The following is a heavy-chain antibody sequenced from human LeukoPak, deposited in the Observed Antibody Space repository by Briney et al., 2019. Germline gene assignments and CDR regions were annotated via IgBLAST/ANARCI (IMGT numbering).Heavy chain of an antibody. V-gene: IGHV4-61*02. CDR1: GGSISSGSYY. D-gene: IGHD1-26*01. J-gene: IGHJ4*02. Sequence: SETLSLTCTVSGGSISSGSYYWSWIRQPAGKGLEWIGRIYTSGSTNYNPSLKSRVTISVDTSKNQFSLKLSSVTAADTAVYYCARASPLGVGATIDYWGQGTLVTVSS. CDR3: ARASPLGVGATIDY. CDR2: IYTSGST.